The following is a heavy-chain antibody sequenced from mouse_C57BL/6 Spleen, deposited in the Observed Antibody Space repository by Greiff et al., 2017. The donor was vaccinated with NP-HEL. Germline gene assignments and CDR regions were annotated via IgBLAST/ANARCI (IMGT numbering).Heavy chain of an antibody. V-gene: IGHV1-52*01. CDR1: GYTFTSYW. Sequence: VQLKQPGAELVRPGSSVKLSCKASGYTFTSYWMHWVKQRPIQGLEWIGNIDPSDSETHYNQKFKDKATLTVDKSSSTAYMQLSSLTSEDSAVYYCARGGAAQAPFAYWGQGTLVAVSA. CDR3: ARGGAAQAPFAY. J-gene: IGHJ3*01. CDR2: IDPSDSET. D-gene: IGHD3-2*02.